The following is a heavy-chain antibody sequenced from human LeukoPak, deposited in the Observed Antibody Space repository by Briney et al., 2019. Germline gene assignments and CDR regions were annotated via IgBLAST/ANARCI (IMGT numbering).Heavy chain of an antibody. D-gene: IGHD1-20*01. CDR2: ISYDGTNK. Sequence: GRSLRLSCAASGFTFSNYAMHWVRQAPGKGLEWVAVISYDGTNKYYADSVKGRFTISRDNSKNTLYLQMNSLRAEDTAVYYCAKDLDTWKFGYGHYYFDYWGQGTLVTVSS. V-gene: IGHV3-30-3*01. CDR3: AKDLDTWKFGYGHYYFDY. J-gene: IGHJ4*02. CDR1: GFTFSNYA.